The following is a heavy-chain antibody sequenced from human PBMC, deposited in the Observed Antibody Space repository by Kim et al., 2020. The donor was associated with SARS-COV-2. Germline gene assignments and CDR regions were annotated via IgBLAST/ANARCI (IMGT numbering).Heavy chain of an antibody. Sequence: AEAVKGRFTISRDNSKNTLYLQMNSRRAEDTAVYYCAKDTGYSCATWVDPWGQGTLVTVSS. D-gene: IGHD5-18*01. J-gene: IGHJ5*02. CDR3: AKDTGYSCATWVDP. V-gene: IGHV3-23*01.